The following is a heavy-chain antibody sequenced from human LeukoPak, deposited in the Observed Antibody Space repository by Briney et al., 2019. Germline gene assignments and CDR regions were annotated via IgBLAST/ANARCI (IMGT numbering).Heavy chain of an antibody. D-gene: IGHD3-22*01. V-gene: IGHV3-23*01. CDR3: AKDRWPYYYDSSGYSTFDY. Sequence: GGSLRLSCAASGFTFSNYAMSWVRQAPGKGLEWVSAISGRGGSTYYADSVKGRFTISRDNSKNTLYLQMNSLRAEDTAVYYCAKDRWPYYYDSSGYSTFDYWGQGTLVTVSS. J-gene: IGHJ4*02. CDR1: GFTFSNYA. CDR2: ISGRGGST.